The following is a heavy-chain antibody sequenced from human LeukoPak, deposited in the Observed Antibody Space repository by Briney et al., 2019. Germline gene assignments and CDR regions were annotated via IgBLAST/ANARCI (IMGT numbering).Heavy chain of an antibody. CDR2: ISAYNGNT. CDR3: ARTCGSYPCSYYYGMDV. J-gene: IGHJ6*02. CDR1: GYTFTSYG. D-gene: IGHD1-26*01. V-gene: IGHV1-18*01. Sequence: GASVRVSCKASGYTFTSYGIIWVRQAPGQGLEWMGWISAYNGNTNYVQKLQGRVTMATDTSTSTAYMELRSLRSDDTAVYYCARTCGSYPCSYYYGMDVWGQGTTVTVSS.